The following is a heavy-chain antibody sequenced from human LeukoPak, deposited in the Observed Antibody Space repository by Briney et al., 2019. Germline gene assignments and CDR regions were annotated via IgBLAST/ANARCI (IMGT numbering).Heavy chain of an antibody. D-gene: IGHD1-7*01. J-gene: IGHJ4*02. V-gene: IGHV1-46*01. CDR1: GYTFTSYY. CDR2: INPSGGST. Sequence: ASVKVSCKASGYTFTSYYMHWVRQAPGQGLEWMGIINPSGGSTSYAQKFQGRVTMTRDTSTSTVYMELSSLGSEDTAVYYCARVPPNYAVDYWGQGTLVTVSS. CDR3: ARVPPNYAVDY.